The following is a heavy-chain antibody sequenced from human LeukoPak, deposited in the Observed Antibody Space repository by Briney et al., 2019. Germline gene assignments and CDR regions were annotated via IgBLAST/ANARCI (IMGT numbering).Heavy chain of an antibody. CDR3: ARDKVGGNILTGYYWNYYYYYMDV. CDR1: GGSICSGNYY. V-gene: IGHV4-61*02. J-gene: IGHJ6*03. D-gene: IGHD3-9*01. CDR2: IYNSGST. Sequence: PSQTLSLTCTVSGGSICSGNYYWRWIRQPAGKGLEWIGRIYNSGSTNYNPSLKSRVTISVDTSKNQFSLKLSSVTAADTAVYYCARDKVGGNILTGYYWNYYYYYMDVWGKGTTVTISS.